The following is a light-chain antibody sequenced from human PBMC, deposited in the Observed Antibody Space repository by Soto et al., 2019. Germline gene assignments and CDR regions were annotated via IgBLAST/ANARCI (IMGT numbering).Light chain of an antibody. CDR2: GAS. Sequence: EIVLTQSPGTLSLSPGERATLSCRASQRVSSSYLAWYQQKPGQAPRLLIYGASSRATGIPHRFSGSGSGTDFTLTISRLEPEDFAVYYCQQYGSSPPMYTFGQGTKLEIK. CDR3: QQYGSSPPMYT. J-gene: IGKJ2*01. CDR1: QRVSSSY. V-gene: IGKV3-20*01.